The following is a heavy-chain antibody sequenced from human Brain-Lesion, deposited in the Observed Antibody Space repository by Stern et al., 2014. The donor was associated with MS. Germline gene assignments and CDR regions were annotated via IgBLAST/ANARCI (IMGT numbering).Heavy chain of an antibody. D-gene: IGHD6-19*01. V-gene: IGHV3-23*04. CDR3: AKWPHHIAVAGTRYFQH. CDR2: ISALGGPN. CDR1: GFPFSTYA. Sequence: EVQLVESGGGLVQPGGSLRLSCAASGFPFSTYAMTWVRQPPGPGLQLVSVISALGGPNYYADSVKGRFTSSRDNSKNTLYLQMDRLRADDTAVYYCAKWPHHIAVAGTRYFQHWGQGTLVTVSS. J-gene: IGHJ1*01.